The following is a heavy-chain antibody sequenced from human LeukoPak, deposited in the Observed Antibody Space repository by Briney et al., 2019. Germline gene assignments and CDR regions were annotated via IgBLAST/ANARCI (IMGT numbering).Heavy chain of an antibody. Sequence: GGSLRLSCAASGFTFSSYGMHWVRQAPGKGLEWVAVISYDGSNKYYADSVKGRFTISRDNSKNTLYLQMNSLRAEDTAVYYCATLLIATADYWGQGTLVTVSS. J-gene: IGHJ4*02. V-gene: IGHV3-30*19. CDR3: ATLLIATADY. CDR2: ISYDGSNK. D-gene: IGHD2-21*01. CDR1: GFTFSSYG.